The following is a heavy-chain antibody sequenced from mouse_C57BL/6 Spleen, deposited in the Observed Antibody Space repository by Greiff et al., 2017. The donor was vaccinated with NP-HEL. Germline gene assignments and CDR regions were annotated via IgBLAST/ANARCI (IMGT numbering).Heavy chain of an antibody. D-gene: IGHD1-1*01. J-gene: IGHJ3*01. CDR1: GYAFSSYW. Sequence: QVQLKQSGAELVKPGASVKISCKASGYAFSSYWMNWVKQRPGKGLEWIGQIYPGDGDTNYNGKFKGKATLTADKSSSTAYMQLSSLTSEDSAVYFCARGALLPPFAYWGQGTLVTVSA. CDR2: IYPGDGDT. CDR3: ARGALLPPFAY. V-gene: IGHV1-80*01.